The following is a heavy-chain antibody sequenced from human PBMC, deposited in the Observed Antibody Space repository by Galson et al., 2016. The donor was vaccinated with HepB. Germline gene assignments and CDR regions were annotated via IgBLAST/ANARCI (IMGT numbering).Heavy chain of an antibody. CDR1: GFTFSTYA. CDR3: ATLGDSGYGYFPYTHFDS. D-gene: IGHD5-12*01. V-gene: IGHV3-23*01. Sequence: SLRLSCAASGFTFSTYAMNWVRQAPGKGLEWVSGISGSGSSSSHADSVKGRFTISRDNSKNTLYLQMNSLRAEDTAVYYCATLGDSGYGYFPYTHFDSWGQGTLVTVSS. J-gene: IGHJ4*02. CDR2: ISGSGSSS.